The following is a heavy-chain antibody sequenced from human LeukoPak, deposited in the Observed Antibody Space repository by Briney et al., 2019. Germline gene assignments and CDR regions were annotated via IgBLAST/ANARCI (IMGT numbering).Heavy chain of an antibody. CDR2: INHSGST. Sequence: PSETLSLTCAVYGGSFSGYYWSWIRQPPGKGLEWIGEINHSGSTNYNPSLKSRVTISVDTSKNQFSLKLSSVTAADTAVYYCVRGILDGYNSYYFDYWGQGTLVTVSS. CDR3: VRGILDGYNSYYFDY. D-gene: IGHD5-24*01. V-gene: IGHV4-34*01. CDR1: GGSFSGYY. J-gene: IGHJ4*02.